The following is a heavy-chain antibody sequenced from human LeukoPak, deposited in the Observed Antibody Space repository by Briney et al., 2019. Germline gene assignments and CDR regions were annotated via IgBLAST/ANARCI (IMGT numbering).Heavy chain of an antibody. CDR3: ARDGGVATTQSFDY. V-gene: IGHV3-30*04. CDR1: GFTFSSYA. J-gene: IGHJ4*02. Sequence: PGRSLRLSCAASGFTFSSYAMHWVRQAPGKGLEWVAVISYDGSNKYYADSVKGRFTISRDNSKNTLYLQMNSLRAEDTAVYYCARDGGVATTQSFDYWGQGTLVTVSS. D-gene: IGHD5-12*01. CDR2: ISYDGSNK.